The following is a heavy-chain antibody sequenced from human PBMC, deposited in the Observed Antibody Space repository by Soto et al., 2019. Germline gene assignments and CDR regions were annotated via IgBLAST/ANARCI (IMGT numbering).Heavy chain of an antibody. Sequence: GGSLRLSYAASEFSFDDYAMSWVRQAPGKGLEWVSSITFTGVSTYYADSVKDRFTISRDNSKDTLYLQMNSLRAEDTAIYYCAKASVWYPYFDSWGQGTLVTVSS. J-gene: IGHJ4*02. CDR3: AKASVWYPYFDS. CDR1: EFSFDDYA. CDR2: ITFTGVST. V-gene: IGHV3-23*01. D-gene: IGHD6-13*01.